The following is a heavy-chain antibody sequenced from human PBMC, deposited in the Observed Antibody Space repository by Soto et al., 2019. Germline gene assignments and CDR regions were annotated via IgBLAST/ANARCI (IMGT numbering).Heavy chain of an antibody. V-gene: IGHV4-34*01. D-gene: IGHD3-16*02. Sequence: QVQLQQWGAGLLKPSETLSLTCAVYGGSFSNYYWNWIRQPPGKGLEWIGEINHSGTTNYTPSLMSRVPISVDMSKTQVSLKVRSVTAADTAVYSCVLDQPVLGELSAGNSWGQGTLVTVSS. CDR3: VLDQPVLGELSAGNS. J-gene: IGHJ4*02. CDR1: GGSFSNYY. CDR2: INHSGTT.